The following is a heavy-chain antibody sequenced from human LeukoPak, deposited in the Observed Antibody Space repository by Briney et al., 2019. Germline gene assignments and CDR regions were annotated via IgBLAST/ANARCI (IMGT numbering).Heavy chain of an antibody. D-gene: IGHD2-15*01. CDR2: ISGGGGST. Sequence: GGSLRLSCAASGFTFSSYAMSWVRQAPGKGLEWVSAISGGGGSTYYVDSVKGRFTISRDNSKSTLYLQMNSLRAEDTAVYYCAKDGYCSGGGCYRWFDPWGQGILVTVSS. CDR3: AKDGYCSGGGCYRWFDP. CDR1: GFTFSSYA. J-gene: IGHJ5*02. V-gene: IGHV3-23*01.